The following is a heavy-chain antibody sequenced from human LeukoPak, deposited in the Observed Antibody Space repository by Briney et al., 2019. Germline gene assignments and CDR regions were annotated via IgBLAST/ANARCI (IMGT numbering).Heavy chain of an antibody. CDR2: ISYDGSNK. Sequence: PGRSLRLSCAASGFTFSSYGMHWVRQAPGKGLEWVAVISYDGSNKYYADSVKGRFTISRDNSKNTLYLQMNSLRAEDTAVYYCVKDPYSSSSGGPYAMDVWGQGTTVTVSS. J-gene: IGHJ6*02. V-gene: IGHV3-30*18. D-gene: IGHD6-6*01. CDR1: GFTFSSYG. CDR3: VKDPYSSSSGGPYAMDV.